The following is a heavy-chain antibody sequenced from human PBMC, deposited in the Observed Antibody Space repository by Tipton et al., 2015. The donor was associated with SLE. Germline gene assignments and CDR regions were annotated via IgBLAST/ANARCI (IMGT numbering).Heavy chain of an antibody. CDR3: AKGLGFGVTSFDF. Sequence: SLRLSCAASGFTFRTYAMYWVRQAPGKGLEWVSAISGSGGGTYYADSVKGRFTISRDNSKNTLYLQMNSLRAEDTAVYYCAKGLGFGVTSFDFWGQGTLVTVSS. CDR1: GFTFRTYA. D-gene: IGHD3-3*01. V-gene: IGHV3-23*01. CDR2: ISGSGGGT. J-gene: IGHJ4*02.